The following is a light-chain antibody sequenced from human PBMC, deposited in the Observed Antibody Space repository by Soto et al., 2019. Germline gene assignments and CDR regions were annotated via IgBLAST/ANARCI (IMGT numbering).Light chain of an antibody. J-gene: IGLJ3*02. CDR2: EVS. V-gene: IGLV2-23*02. Sequence: QSVLTQPASVSGSPGQSITISCTGTSSDVGSYNLVSWYQQHPGKAPKLMIYEVSKRPSGVSNRFSGSKSGNTASLTISGLQAEDEADYYCCSYAGSSTWVLGGGTKVTVL. CDR1: SSDVGSYNL. CDR3: CSYAGSSTWV.